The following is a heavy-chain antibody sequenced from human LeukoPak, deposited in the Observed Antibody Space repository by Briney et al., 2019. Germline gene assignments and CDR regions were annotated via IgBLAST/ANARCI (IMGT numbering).Heavy chain of an antibody. CDR1: GYTFGDYA. D-gene: IGHD3-9*01. CDR2: IRSKAYGGTT. Sequence: GGSLRLSCTVSGYTFGDYAMSWVRQAPGKGLEWVGFIRSKAYGGTTEYAASVKGRFTISRDDSKSIAHLQMNSLKTEDTAVYYCTRYYDILTGYYTDYWGQGTLVTVSS. V-gene: IGHV3-49*04. J-gene: IGHJ4*02. CDR3: TRYYDILTGYYTDY.